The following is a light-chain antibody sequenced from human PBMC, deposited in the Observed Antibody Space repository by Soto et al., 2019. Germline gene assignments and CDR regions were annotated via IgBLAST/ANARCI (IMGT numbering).Light chain of an antibody. CDR3: QQRHMWPIT. V-gene: IGKV3-11*01. Sequence: EVVLTQSPFTLSLSPGERSTLSCMASQSFRGLLAWYQQKPGQAPRLLIYDAYNRATGIPPRFSGSGSGTDFTLTISSLEPEDSAVYYCQQRHMWPITFGQGTRLEIK. CDR2: DAY. J-gene: IGKJ5*01. CDR1: QSFRGL.